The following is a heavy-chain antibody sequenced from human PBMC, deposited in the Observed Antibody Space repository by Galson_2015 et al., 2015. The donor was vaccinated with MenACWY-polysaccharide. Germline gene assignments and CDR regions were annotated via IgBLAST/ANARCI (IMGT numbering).Heavy chain of an antibody. Sequence: SLRLSCAASGFTFNSYTMSWVRQAPGKGLEWVSAISGSGASTYYADSVKGRFTISRDNSKSTLYLQMNSLRAEDTAVYYCANPALSTRRVSDVDSWGQGTVVSVSS. CDR2: ISGSGAST. CDR1: GFTFNSYT. D-gene: IGHD2-2*01. V-gene: IGHV3-23*01. J-gene: IGHJ4*02. CDR3: ANPALSTRRVSDVDS.